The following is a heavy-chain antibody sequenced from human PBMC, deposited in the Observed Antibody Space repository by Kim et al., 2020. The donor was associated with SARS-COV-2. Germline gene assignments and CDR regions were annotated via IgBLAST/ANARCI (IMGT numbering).Heavy chain of an antibody. Sequence: GGSLRLSCAASGFTFSSYDMHWVRQATGKGLEWVSAIGTAGDTYYSGSVKGRFTISRENAKNSFYLQMNSLRAGDTAVYYCARAPARIAVAGYYYYGMDVWGQGTTVTVSS. CDR3: ARAPARIAVAGYYYYGMDV. D-gene: IGHD6-19*01. V-gene: IGHV3-13*01. CDR1: GFTFSSYD. CDR2: IGTAGDT. J-gene: IGHJ6*02.